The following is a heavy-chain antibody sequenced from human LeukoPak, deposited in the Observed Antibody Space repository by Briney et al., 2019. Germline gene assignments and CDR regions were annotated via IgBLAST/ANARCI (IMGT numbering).Heavy chain of an antibody. Sequence: GGSLSLSCAASGFSFSRFYMGWVRPTPGEAFGWISYIPTIGISVLHADSVRVRFTASKHDAKNSLHLQMDSLRVDDTAVYYCRRAVGLGPSAHFDQWGQGPVVIVSS. CDR3: RRAVGLGPSAHFDQ. V-gene: IGHV3-11*01. J-gene: IGHJ4*02. CDR2: IPTIGISV. D-gene: IGHD1-26*01. CDR1: GFSFSRFY.